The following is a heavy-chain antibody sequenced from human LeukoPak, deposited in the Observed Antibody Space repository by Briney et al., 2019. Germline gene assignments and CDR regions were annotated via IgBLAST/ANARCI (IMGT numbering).Heavy chain of an antibody. J-gene: IGHJ4*02. Sequence: GGSLRLSCVASGFIFGSYWMTWVRQAPGKGLEWVANIQPDGSQGLYVDSVKGRFIISRDNAKKSLYLQMNSLRAEDTAVYYCTRDPLYGALDSWGQGTLVTVSS. CDR3: TRDPLYGALDS. CDR2: IQPDGSQG. V-gene: IGHV3-7*01. CDR1: GFIFGSYW. D-gene: IGHD4-17*01.